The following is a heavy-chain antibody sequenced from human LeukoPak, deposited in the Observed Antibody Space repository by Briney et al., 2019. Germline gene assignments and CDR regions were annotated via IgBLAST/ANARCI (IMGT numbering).Heavy chain of an antibody. J-gene: IGHJ1*01. Sequence: GGSLRLSCAASGFTFSSYWMSWVRQAPGKGLEWVATIKLDGSEKYYVDSVEGRFTISSVKGRFTISRDNAESSLYLQMNSLRPEDTAVYYCATYSSLNRREFQYWGQGTLLTVSS. V-gene: IGHV3-7*01. CDR1: GFTFSSYW. D-gene: IGHD3-22*01. CDR2: IKLDGSEK. CDR3: ATYSSLNRREFQY.